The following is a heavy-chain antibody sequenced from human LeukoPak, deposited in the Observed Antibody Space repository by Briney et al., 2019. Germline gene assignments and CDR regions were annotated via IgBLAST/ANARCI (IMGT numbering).Heavy chain of an antibody. Sequence: GGSPRLSCAASGFTFSSYEMNWVRQAPGKGLEWVSYISSSGSTIYYADSVKGRFTISRDNAKNSLYLQMNSLRAEDTAVYYCARDLTLGRDYWGQGTLVTVSS. J-gene: IGHJ4*02. CDR1: GFTFSSYE. CDR2: ISSSGSTI. V-gene: IGHV3-48*03. D-gene: IGHD1-26*01. CDR3: ARDLTLGRDY.